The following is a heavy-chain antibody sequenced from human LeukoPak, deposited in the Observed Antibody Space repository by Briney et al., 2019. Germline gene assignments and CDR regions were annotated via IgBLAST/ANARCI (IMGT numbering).Heavy chain of an antibody. J-gene: IGHJ4*02. CDR2: IYYSGST. V-gene: IGHV4-39*07. D-gene: IGHD2-15*01. CDR3: ARDSPPAHCSGGSCYFDH. Sequence: SETLSLTCTVSGGSISSSSYYWGWIRQPPGKGLEWIGSIYYSGSTDYNPSLKSRVTISRDTSKNEFSLKLSSVTAADTAVYYCARDSPPAHCSGGSCYFDHWGQGTLVTVSS. CDR1: GGSISSSSYY.